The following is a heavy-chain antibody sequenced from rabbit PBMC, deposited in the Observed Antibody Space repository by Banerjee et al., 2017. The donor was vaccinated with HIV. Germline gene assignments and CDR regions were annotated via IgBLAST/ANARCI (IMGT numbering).Heavy chain of an antibody. CDR1: GFSFSSSYY. D-gene: IGHD1-1*01. CDR3: ARGDYTKENAFDP. V-gene: IGHV1S40*01. CDR2: INTSSGST. J-gene: IGHJ2*01. Sequence: QSLEESGGDLVKPGASLTLTCTASGFSFSSSYYMCWVRQPPGKGLEWIACINTSSGSTYYASWAKGRFTISKTSSTTVTLQMTSLTAADTATYLCARGDYTKENAFDPWGQGTLVTVS.